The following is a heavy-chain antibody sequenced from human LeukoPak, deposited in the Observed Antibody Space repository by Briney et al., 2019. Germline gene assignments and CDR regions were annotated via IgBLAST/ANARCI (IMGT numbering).Heavy chain of an antibody. J-gene: IGHJ4*02. Sequence: GVSLRLSCAASGFTFSSYWMSWVRQAPGKGLEWVATIKQDGSEKYYVDSVKGRFTIYRDNAKNSLFLHMNSLRGEDTAVYYCARVYYDSSGDYWGQGTLVTVSS. CDR3: ARVYYDSSGDY. CDR1: GFTFSSYW. CDR2: IKQDGSEK. D-gene: IGHD3-22*01. V-gene: IGHV3-7*01.